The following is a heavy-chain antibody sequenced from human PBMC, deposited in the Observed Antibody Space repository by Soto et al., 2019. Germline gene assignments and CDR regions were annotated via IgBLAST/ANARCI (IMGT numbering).Heavy chain of an antibody. V-gene: IGHV4-34*01. CDR1: GGSFSGYY. D-gene: IGHD3-3*01. Sequence: QVQLQQWGAGLLKPSETLSLTCAVYGGSFSGYYWSWIRQPPGKGLEWIGEINHSGSTNYNPSLKSRVNISVDTSKNQFSLKMRSVTAADTAVYYCARRVTIFGVARTPFDYWGQGTLVTVSS. J-gene: IGHJ4*02. CDR3: ARRVTIFGVARTPFDY. CDR2: INHSGST.